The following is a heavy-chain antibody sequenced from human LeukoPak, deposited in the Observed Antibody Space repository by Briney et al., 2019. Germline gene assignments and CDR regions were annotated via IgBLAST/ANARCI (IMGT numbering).Heavy chain of an antibody. Sequence: GGSLRLSCAASGFTFSDYYMSWIRQAPGKGLEWVSYISGSGSTIYYANSVKGRFTISRDNAKNSLYLQMNSLRAEDTAVYYCARSRRLPAARTYYYYYMDVWGKGTTVTVSS. J-gene: IGHJ6*03. D-gene: IGHD2-2*01. CDR3: ARSRRLPAARTYYYYYMDV. CDR2: ISGSGSTI. CDR1: GFTFSDYY. V-gene: IGHV3-11*04.